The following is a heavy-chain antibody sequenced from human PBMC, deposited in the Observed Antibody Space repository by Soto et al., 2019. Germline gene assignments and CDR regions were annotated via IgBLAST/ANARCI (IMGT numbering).Heavy chain of an antibody. J-gene: IGHJ4*02. CDR3: AKQVCGGSPSTFGS. CDR1: GFTFSDFA. Sequence: GGSLRLSCRGSGFTFSDFAMNWVRQAPHKGLEWVSTMSGSGDTTYYAESVRGRFTISRDNSKNTLFLHMTALRADDTAIYFCAKQVCGGSPSTFGSWGQGTLVTVSS. V-gene: IGHV3-23*01. CDR2: MSGSGDTT. D-gene: IGHD2-15*01.